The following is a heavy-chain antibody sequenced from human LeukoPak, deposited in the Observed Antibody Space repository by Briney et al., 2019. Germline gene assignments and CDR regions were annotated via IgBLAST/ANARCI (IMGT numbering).Heavy chain of an antibody. CDR3: AKSGYNRFDY. D-gene: IGHD5-24*01. Sequence: GASVKVSCKASGYSFIGYYMHWVRQAPGQGLEWMGWINPNLGTTNYAQKFQGRVTMTRDTSISTAYMELSRLGSDDTAVYYCAKSGYNRFDYWGQGTLVTVSS. J-gene: IGHJ4*02. V-gene: IGHV1-2*02. CDR2: INPNLGTT. CDR1: GYSFIGYY.